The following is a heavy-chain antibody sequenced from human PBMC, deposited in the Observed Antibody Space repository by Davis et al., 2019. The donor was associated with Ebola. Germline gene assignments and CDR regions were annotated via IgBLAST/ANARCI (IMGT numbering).Heavy chain of an antibody. CDR1: GGSLHGAY. CDR3: ARVRTYYESVDYFYYYMDI. V-gene: IGHV4-34*12. CDR2: TLHGRDT. D-gene: IGHD3-3*01. Sequence: PSETLSLTCGVTGGSLHGAYWTWIRQSPGKGLEWIGETLHGRDTKYSPSLKSRVTISVDTSKNHFSLNLSSVTAADTAVYYCARVRTYYESVDYFYYYMDIWGKGTTVTVSS. J-gene: IGHJ6*03.